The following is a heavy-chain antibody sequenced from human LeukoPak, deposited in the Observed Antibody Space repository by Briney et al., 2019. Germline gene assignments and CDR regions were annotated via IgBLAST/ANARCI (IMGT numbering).Heavy chain of an antibody. Sequence: GGSLRLSCAAPGFTFSSYSMNWVRQAPGKGLEWVSSISSSSSYIYYADSVKGRFTISRDNAKNSLYLQMNSLRAEDTAVYYCAREEGVDGYNTEFDYWGQGTLVTVSS. D-gene: IGHD5-24*01. V-gene: IGHV3-21*01. J-gene: IGHJ4*02. CDR2: ISSSSSYI. CDR1: GFTFSSYS. CDR3: AREEGVDGYNTEFDY.